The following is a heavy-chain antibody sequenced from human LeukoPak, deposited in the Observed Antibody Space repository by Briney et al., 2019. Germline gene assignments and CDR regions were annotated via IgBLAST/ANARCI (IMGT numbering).Heavy chain of an antibody. Sequence: GGSLRLSCAASGFTFSSYSMNWVHQAPGKGLGWVSYISSSSSTIYYADSVKGRFTISRDNAKNSLYLQMNSLRAEDTAVYYCAKVPLIAAPKHFDYWGQGTLVTVSS. D-gene: IGHD6-13*01. CDR1: GFTFSSYS. CDR2: ISSSSSTI. CDR3: AKVPLIAAPKHFDY. J-gene: IGHJ4*02. V-gene: IGHV3-48*01.